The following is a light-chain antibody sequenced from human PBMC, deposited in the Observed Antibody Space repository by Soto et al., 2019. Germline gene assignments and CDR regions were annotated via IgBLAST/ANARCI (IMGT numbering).Light chain of an antibody. CDR3: QQRSDWPRT. CDR1: QSVTSY. CDR2: DAS. Sequence: EIVLTQSPATLSLSPGERATLSCRASQSVTSYLAWYKQKPGQAPRLLIYDASKRATGIPARFSGGGSGTDFTLTISSLETEDFAVYFCQQRSDWPRTFGGGTKVDIK. J-gene: IGKJ4*01. V-gene: IGKV3-11*01.